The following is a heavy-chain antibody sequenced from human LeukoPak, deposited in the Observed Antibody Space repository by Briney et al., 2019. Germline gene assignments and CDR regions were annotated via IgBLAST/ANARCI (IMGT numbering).Heavy chain of an antibody. CDR1: GFTFSNSA. CDR3: AKGIYSSGWSYFDY. Sequence: GGSLRLSCAASGFTFSNSAMSWVRQAPGKGLEWVSTLSGSSITTYYADSVKGRFTISRDNSKNTLYLQMNSLRAEDTAVYYCAKGIYSSGWSYFDYWGQGTLVTVSS. CDR2: LSGSSITT. D-gene: IGHD6-19*01. V-gene: IGHV3-23*01. J-gene: IGHJ4*02.